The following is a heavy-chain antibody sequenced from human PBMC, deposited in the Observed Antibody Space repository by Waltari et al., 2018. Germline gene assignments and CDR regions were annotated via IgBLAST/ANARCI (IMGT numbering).Heavy chain of an antibody. D-gene: IGHD5-18*01. CDR2: IYGDDDK. Sequence: QITLKESGPTMVKPTQTLTLTCPFPGFSLSPSGGGVGGCRQPPGKALEELALIYGDDDKRYSPSLKSRLTITKDTSKNQVVLTMTNMDPVDTATYYCARQTSKYSWGWFDPWGQGTLVTVSS. CDR3: ARQTSKYSWGWFDP. J-gene: IGHJ5*02. V-gene: IGHV2-5*02. CDR1: GFSLSPSGGG.